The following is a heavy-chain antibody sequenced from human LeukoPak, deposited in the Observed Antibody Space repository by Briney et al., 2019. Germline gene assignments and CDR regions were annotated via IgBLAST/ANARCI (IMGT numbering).Heavy chain of an antibody. CDR1: GGSISSSSYY. Sequence: SETLSLTCTVSGGSISSSSYYWGWIRQPPGKGLEWIGSIYYSGSTYYNPSLKSRVTISVDTSKNQFSLKLSSVTAADTAVYYCARWDFWSGGRSFDAFDIWGQGTMVTVSS. D-gene: IGHD3-3*01. CDR3: ARWDFWSGGRSFDAFDI. V-gene: IGHV4-39*07. J-gene: IGHJ3*02. CDR2: IYYSGST.